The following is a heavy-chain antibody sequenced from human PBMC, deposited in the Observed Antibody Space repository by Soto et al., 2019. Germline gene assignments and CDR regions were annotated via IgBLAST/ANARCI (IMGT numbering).Heavy chain of an antibody. D-gene: IGHD1-1*01. Sequence: QVQLVQSGAEVRKPGASVNLSCKTSGYPFSDYYIHWVRQAPGHDFEWMGWINPKTGRANYAQKFQGRVTMARNTSINTADMELSSLSADDTALYYCARDPGGTGYFDSWGQGLLLTVSS. CDR3: ARDPGGTGYFDS. J-gene: IGHJ4*02. CDR1: GYPFSDYY. CDR2: INPKTGRA. V-gene: IGHV1-2*02.